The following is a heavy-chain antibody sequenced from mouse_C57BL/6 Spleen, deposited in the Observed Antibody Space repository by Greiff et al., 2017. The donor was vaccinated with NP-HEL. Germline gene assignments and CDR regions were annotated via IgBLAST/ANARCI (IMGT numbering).Heavy chain of an antibody. J-gene: IGHJ4*01. CDR3: ARWTRTDYAMDY. Sequence: QVQLKESGAELVRPGASVKMSCKASGYTFTSYNMHWVKQTPRQGLEWIGAIYPGNGDNSYNQKFKGKATLTVDKSSSTAYMQLSSLTSEDSAVYFCARWTRTDYAMDYWGQGTSVTVSS. V-gene: IGHV1-12*01. CDR2: IYPGNGDN. D-gene: IGHD3-3*01. CDR1: GYTFTSYN.